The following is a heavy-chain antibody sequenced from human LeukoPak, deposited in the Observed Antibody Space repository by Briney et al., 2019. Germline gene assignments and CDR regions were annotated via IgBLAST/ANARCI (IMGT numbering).Heavy chain of an antibody. CDR2: IYSGGST. J-gene: IGHJ5*02. CDR1: GGSISGYF. CDR3: AKDSVVIPAGWFDP. V-gene: IGHV3-53*03. D-gene: IGHD2-2*01. Sequence: ETLSLTCTVSGGSISGYFWSWIRQPPGKGLEWVSVIYSGGSTYYADSVKGRFTISRDNTKNTLYLQMNSLKAEDTALYYCAKDSVVIPAGWFDPWGQGTLVTVSS.